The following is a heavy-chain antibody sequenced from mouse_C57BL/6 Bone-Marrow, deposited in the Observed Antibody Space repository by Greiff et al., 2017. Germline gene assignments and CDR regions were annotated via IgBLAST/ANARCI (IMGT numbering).Heavy chain of an antibody. CDR3: ARGGYYGRGAMDY. Sequence: VQLQQPGAELVKPGASVKMSCKASGYTFTSYWITWVKQRPGQGLEWIGDIYPGSGSTNYNEKFKSKATLTVDTSSSTAYMQLSSLTSEDSAVYYCARGGYYGRGAMDYWGQGTSVTVSS. J-gene: IGHJ4*01. CDR1: GYTFTSYW. D-gene: IGHD1-2*01. V-gene: IGHV1-55*01. CDR2: IYPGSGST.